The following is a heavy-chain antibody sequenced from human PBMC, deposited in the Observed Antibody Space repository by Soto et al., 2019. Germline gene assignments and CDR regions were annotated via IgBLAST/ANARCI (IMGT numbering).Heavy chain of an antibody. D-gene: IGHD3-22*01. CDR1: GYSFTSYW. CDR3: ARFYYDSSGYHGAFDI. Sequence: PEEPLKISCKGSGYSFTSYWIGWVRQMHEKGLEWMGIIYPGDSDTRYSPSFQGQVTISADKSISTAYLQWSSLKASDTAMYYCARFYYDSSGYHGAFDIWGQGTMVTVSS. J-gene: IGHJ3*02. CDR2: IYPGDSDT. V-gene: IGHV5-51*01.